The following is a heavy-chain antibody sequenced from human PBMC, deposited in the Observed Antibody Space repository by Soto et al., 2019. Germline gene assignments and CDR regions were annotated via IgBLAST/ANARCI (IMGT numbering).Heavy chain of an antibody. J-gene: IGHJ6*03. V-gene: IGHV4-59*01. CDR3: ARDGRYYGSGSYYNDYYYYMDV. CDR1: GGSISSYY. D-gene: IGHD3-10*01. Sequence: SETLSLTCTVSGGSISSYYWSWIRQPPGKGLEWIGYIYYSGSTNYNPSLKSRATISVDTSKNQFSLKLSSVTAADTAVYYCARDGRYYGSGSYYNDYYYYMDVWGKGTTVTVSS. CDR2: IYYSGST.